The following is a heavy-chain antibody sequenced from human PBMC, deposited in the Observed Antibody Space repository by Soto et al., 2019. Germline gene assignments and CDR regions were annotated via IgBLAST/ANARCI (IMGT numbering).Heavy chain of an antibody. Sequence: LQLQESGPGLVKPSETLSLTCTVSGGSISSSSYYWGWIRQPPGKGLEWIGSIYYSGSTYYNPSLKSRVVMSVDTSKNQFSLKLTSVTAADTAVYYCARRSDNHHRWFDPWGQGTLVTVSS. J-gene: IGHJ5*02. V-gene: IGHV4-39*01. D-gene: IGHD2-15*01. CDR1: GGSISSSSYY. CDR3: ARRSDNHHRWFDP. CDR2: IYYSGST.